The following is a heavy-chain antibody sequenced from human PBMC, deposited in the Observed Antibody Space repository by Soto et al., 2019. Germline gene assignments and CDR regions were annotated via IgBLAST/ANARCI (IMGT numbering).Heavy chain of an antibody. CDR3: AKVGLPASLPNWLDP. D-gene: IGHD2-2*01. CDR2: ISGSGGST. V-gene: IGHV3-23*01. CDR1: GVTFSCYA. Sequence: GGSLRLSCAASGVTFSCYAMSWVRQAPGKGLEWVSAISGSGGSTYYADSVKGRFTISRDNSKNTLYLQMNSLRAEDTAVYYCAKVGLPASLPNWLDPRGQGTLVTVPS. J-gene: IGHJ5*02.